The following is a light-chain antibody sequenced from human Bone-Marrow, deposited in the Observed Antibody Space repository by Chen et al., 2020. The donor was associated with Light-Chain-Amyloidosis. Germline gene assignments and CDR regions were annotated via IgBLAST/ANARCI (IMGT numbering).Light chain of an antibody. CDR2: EVT. CDR1: SSDVGTYNL. J-gene: IGLJ3*02. CDR3: CSYAGSRTRV. V-gene: IGLV2-23*02. Sequence: QSALAQPASVSGSPGQSITISCTGTSSDVGTYNLVSWYQQHPGRAPTLMIYEVTKRPSGISDRFSGSKSGNTASLTISGLQAEDEADHYCCSYAGSRTRVFGGGTKLTVL.